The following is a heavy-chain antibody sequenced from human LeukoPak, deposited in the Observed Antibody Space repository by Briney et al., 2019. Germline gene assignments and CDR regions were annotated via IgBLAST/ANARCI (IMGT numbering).Heavy chain of an antibody. CDR2: ISYDGSNK. Sequence: GGSLRLSCAASGFTFSSYGMHWVRQAPGKGLEWVAVISYDGSNKYYADSVKGRFTISRDNSKNTLYLQMNSLRAEDTAVYYCAKAGGGHNWNDKYYCYYYMDVWGKGTTVTVSS. CDR1: GFTFSSYG. D-gene: IGHD1-1*01. CDR3: AKAGGGHNWNDKYYCYYYMDV. J-gene: IGHJ6*03. V-gene: IGHV3-30*18.